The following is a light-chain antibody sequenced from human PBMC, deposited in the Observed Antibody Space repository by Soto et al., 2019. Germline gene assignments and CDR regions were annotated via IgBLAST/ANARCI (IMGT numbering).Light chain of an antibody. V-gene: IGKV1-5*01. CDR3: QQYNSYSPT. CDR2: DAS. J-gene: IGKJ1*01. CDR1: QSISSW. Sequence: DLQMPQSPSTLSASVGDRVTITCRASQSISSWLAWYQQKPGKAPKLLIYDASSLESGVPSRFSGSGSGTEFTLTISSLQPDDFATYYCQQYNSYSPTFGQGTKV.